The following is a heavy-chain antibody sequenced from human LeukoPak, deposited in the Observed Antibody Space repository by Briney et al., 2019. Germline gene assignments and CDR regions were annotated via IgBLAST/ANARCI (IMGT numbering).Heavy chain of an antibody. Sequence: SETLSLTCAVSGGSISSGGYSWSWIRQPPGKGLEWIGYIYHSGSTYYNPSLKSRVTISVDRSKNQFSLKLSSVTAADTAVYYCARGHCRGGSCYGSWFDPWGQGTLVTVSS. CDR1: GGSISSGGYS. CDR2: IYHSGST. D-gene: IGHD2-15*01. J-gene: IGHJ5*02. CDR3: ARGHCRGGSCYGSWFDP. V-gene: IGHV4-30-2*01.